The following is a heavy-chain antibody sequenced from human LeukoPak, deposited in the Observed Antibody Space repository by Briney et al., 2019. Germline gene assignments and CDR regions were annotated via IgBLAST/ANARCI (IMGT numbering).Heavy chain of an antibody. CDR3: ARLENYDGSGYYNLY. CDR2: IDPGDSDT. D-gene: IGHD3-22*01. Sequence: GESLKISCKSSGYSFTSHLIGWVRQMPGKGLEWMGLIDPGDSDTRYSPSFQGQVTISADKSITTAYLQWSSLKASDTAMYYCARLENYDGSGYYNLYWGQGTLVTVSS. CDR1: GYSFTSHL. J-gene: IGHJ4*02. V-gene: IGHV5-51*01.